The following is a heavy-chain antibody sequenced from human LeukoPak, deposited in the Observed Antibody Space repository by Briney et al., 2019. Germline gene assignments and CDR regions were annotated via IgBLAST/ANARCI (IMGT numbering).Heavy chain of an antibody. Sequence: GGSLRLSCEASGFIFSDYWMGWVRQAPGKGLEWVAKMDQDGGGGYYVDSVKGRFTISRDNAKNSLYLQMNTLRAEDAAVYHCAREGLRAEDYWGQGTLVTVSS. CDR2: MDQDGGGG. J-gene: IGHJ4*02. CDR3: AREGLRAEDY. D-gene: IGHD2-21*02. CDR1: GFIFSDYW. V-gene: IGHV3-7*03.